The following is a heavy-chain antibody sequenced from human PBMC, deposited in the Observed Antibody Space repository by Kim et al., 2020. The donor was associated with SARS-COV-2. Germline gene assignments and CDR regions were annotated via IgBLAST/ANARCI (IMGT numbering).Heavy chain of an antibody. V-gene: IGHV3-23*01. CDR3: ATYSGSSLLSYYGMDV. J-gene: IGHJ6*02. CDR2: ISGSGGST. D-gene: IGHD1-26*01. Sequence: GGSLRLSCAASGFTFSSYAMSWVRQAPGKGLEWVSAISGSGGSTYYADSVKGRFTISRDNSKNTLYLQMNSLRAEDTAVYYCATYSGSSLLSYYGMDVWGQGTTVTVSS. CDR1: GFTFSSYA.